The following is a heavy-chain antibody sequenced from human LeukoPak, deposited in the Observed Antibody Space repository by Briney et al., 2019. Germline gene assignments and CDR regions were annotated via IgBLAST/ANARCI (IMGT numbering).Heavy chain of an antibody. Sequence: PGGSLRLSCAASGFTFSSYGMNWVCQAPGKGLEWVSSISSSSSYIYYADSVKGRFTIPRDNAKNSLYLQMNSLRAEDTAVYYCARTQAPYSSSSAFDYWGQGTLVTVSS. CDR2: ISSSSSYI. V-gene: IGHV3-21*01. CDR1: GFTFSSYG. D-gene: IGHD6-6*01. CDR3: ARTQAPYSSSSAFDY. J-gene: IGHJ4*02.